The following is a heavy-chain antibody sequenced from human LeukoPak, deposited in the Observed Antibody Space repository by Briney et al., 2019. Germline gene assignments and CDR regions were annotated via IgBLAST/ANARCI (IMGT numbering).Heavy chain of an antibody. CDR3: ARRDRDSSGWYSGVDY. J-gene: IGHJ4*02. CDR2: TYYRSKWYT. Sequence: SQTLSLTCAVSGDSFSSNSSAWNWLRQSPSRGLEWLGRTYYRSKWYTDYAVSVKSRITINPDTSKNQFSLHLNSVTPEDTAVYYCARRDRDSSGWYSGVDYWGQGTLVTVSS. CDR1: GDSFSSNSSA. V-gene: IGHV6-1*01. D-gene: IGHD6-19*01.